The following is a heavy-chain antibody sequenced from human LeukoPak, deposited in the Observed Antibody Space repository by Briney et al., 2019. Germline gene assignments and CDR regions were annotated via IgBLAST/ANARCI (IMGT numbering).Heavy chain of an antibody. Sequence: GGSLRLSCAASGFTFSSYGMHWVRQAPGKGLEWVAVISYDGSNKYYADSVKGRFTISRDNSKNTLYLQMNSLRAEDTAVYYCAKDSSSWHVVLTPDYWGQGTLVTVSS. V-gene: IGHV3-30*18. CDR2: ISYDGSNK. CDR1: GFTFSSYG. CDR3: AKDSSSWHVVLTPDY. J-gene: IGHJ4*02. D-gene: IGHD6-13*01.